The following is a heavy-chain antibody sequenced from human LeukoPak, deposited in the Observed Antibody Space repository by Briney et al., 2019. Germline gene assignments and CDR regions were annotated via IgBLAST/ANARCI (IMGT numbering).Heavy chain of an antibody. D-gene: IGHD3-10*01. Sequence: GGSLRLSCAASGFTFSNYWMSWVRQAPGKGLEWMANINQLGTEREYVDSVKGRFTISRDNAKNALYLQMNSLRAEDTAVYYCASGSGFLFDYWGLGTLVTVSS. CDR2: INQLGTER. V-gene: IGHV3-7*01. CDR3: ASGSGFLFDY. J-gene: IGHJ4*02. CDR1: GFTFSNYW.